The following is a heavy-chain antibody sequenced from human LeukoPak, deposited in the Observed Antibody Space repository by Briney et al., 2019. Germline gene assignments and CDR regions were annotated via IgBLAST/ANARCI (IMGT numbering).Heavy chain of an antibody. CDR3: ASQRGGYSGYGRRGAGGKDY. V-gene: IGHV3-48*01. CDR2: ISSSSSTI. J-gene: IGHJ4*02. Sequence: PGGSLRLSCAASGFTFSSYSMNWVRQAPGKGLEWVSYISSSSSTIYYADSVKGRFTISRDNAKNSLYLQMNSLRAEDTAVYYCASQRGGYSGYGRRGAGGKDYWGQGTLVTVSS. CDR1: GFTFSSYS. D-gene: IGHD5-12*01.